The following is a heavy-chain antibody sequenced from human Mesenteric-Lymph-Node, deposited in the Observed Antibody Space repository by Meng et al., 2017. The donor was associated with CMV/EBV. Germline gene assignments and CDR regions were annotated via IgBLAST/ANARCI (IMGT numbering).Heavy chain of an antibody. Sequence: GESLKISCAVSGFAFSSYWMTWVRQAPGKGLEWVANINPDGSGGQYVDSVKGRFTISRDNAKNSLYLQMDSLRVEVTAVYYCARPPGRMFDYWGQGTLVTVSS. CDR2: INPDGSGG. J-gene: IGHJ4*02. V-gene: IGHV3-7*01. CDR3: ARPPGRMFDY. D-gene: IGHD2-15*01. CDR1: GFAFSSYW.